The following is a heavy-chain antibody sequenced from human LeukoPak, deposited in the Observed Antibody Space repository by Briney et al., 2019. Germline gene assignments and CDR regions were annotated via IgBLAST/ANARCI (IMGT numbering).Heavy chain of an antibody. Sequence: GGSLRLSCAASGFTFSSYEMNWDRQAPGKGLEWVSYISSSGSTIYYADSVKGRFTISRDNAKNSLYLQMNSLRAEDTAVYYCARDATESGTFLYYYYYYMDVWGKGTTVTISS. V-gene: IGHV3-48*03. D-gene: IGHD6-13*01. CDR1: GFTFSSYE. CDR3: ARDATESGTFLYYYYYYMDV. J-gene: IGHJ6*03. CDR2: ISSSGSTI.